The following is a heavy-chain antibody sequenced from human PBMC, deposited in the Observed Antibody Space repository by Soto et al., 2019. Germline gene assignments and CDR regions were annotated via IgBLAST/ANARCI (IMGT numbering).Heavy chain of an antibody. V-gene: IGHV1-18*01. J-gene: IGHJ5*02. Sequence: EASVKVSCKASGYTFTSYGISWVRQAPGQGLEWMGWISAYNGNTNYAQKLQGRVTMTTDTSTSTAYMELRSLRSDDTAVYYCARVYQFGFFYARQGDWFDPWGQGTLVTVSS. CDR2: ISAYNGNT. CDR3: ARVYQFGFFYARQGDWFDP. D-gene: IGHD6-6*01. CDR1: GYTFTSYG.